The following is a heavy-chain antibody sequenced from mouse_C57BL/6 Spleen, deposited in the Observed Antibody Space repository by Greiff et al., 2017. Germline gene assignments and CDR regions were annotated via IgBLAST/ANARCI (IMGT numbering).Heavy chain of an antibody. CDR1: GFTFTDYY. V-gene: IGHV7-3*01. D-gene: IGHD1-1*01. J-gene: IGHJ2*01. CDR3: ARYGATVVARYCFDD. Sequence: EVKLVESGGGLVQPGGSLSLSCAASGFTFTDYYMSWVRQPPGKALEWLGFIRNKANGYTTEYSASVKGRFTISRDNYQSILYLQMNALGAEDSATYYCARYGATVVARYCFDDWGQGTTLTVSS. CDR2: IRNKANGYTT.